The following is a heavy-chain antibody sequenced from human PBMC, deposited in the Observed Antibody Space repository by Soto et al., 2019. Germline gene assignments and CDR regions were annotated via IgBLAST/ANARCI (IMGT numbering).Heavy chain of an antibody. CDR2: ISSSSSTI. CDR3: ARDVGQAPYITGTTGWFDP. CDR1: GFTFSSYS. V-gene: IGHV3-48*02. Sequence: LRLSCAASGFTFSSYSMNWVRQAPGKGLEWVSYISSSSSTIYYADSVKGRFTISRDNAKNSLYLQMNSLRDEDTAVYYCARDVGQAPYITGTTGWFDPWGQGTLVTVSS. J-gene: IGHJ5*02. D-gene: IGHD1-7*01.